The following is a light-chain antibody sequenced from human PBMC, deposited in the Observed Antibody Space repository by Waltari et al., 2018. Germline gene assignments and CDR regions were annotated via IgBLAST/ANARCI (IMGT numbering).Light chain of an antibody. V-gene: IGLV3-25*03. CDR2: RDT. CDR1: SFANQH. CDR3: QSGVVDSTGNYPWV. Sequence: SYSLTQPHSVSVSPGHTASNPCTGESFANQHAYWSQQKPGQAPIMLIKRDTQRPSGIPEGFSGSSSGTTVTVTNSGVQADDEGDYYCQSGVVDSTGNYPWVFGGGTKLTVV. J-gene: IGLJ3*02.